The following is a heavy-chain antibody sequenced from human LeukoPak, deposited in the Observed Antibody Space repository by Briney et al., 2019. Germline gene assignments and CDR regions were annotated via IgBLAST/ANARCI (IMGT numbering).Heavy chain of an antibody. J-gene: IGHJ4*02. Sequence: ASVEVSCKASGYTFTSYGISWVRQAPGQGLEWMGWISAYNGNTNYAQKLQGRVTMTTDTSTSTAYMELRSLRSDDTAVYYCARDLRRLLWFGELMDYWGQGTLVTVSS. CDR3: ARDLRRLLWFGELMDY. D-gene: IGHD3-10*01. V-gene: IGHV1-18*01. CDR1: GYTFTSYG. CDR2: ISAYNGNT.